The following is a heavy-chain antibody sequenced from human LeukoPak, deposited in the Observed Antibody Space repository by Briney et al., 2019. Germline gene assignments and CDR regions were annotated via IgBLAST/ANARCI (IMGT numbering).Heavy chain of an antibody. CDR3: AGGKYYGSGTRPGYLGY. CDR1: DFSVNNNY. J-gene: IGHJ4*02. V-gene: IGHV3-53*01. Sequence: GGSLRLSCAASDFSVNNNYVDWVRQAPGKGLEWVSCMDNFGIKTYADSVQGRFTVSRNSSRNMVFLQMNSLRVEDTAVYYCAGGKYYGSGTRPGYLGYWGLGTMVTVSS. CDR2: MDNFGIK. D-gene: IGHD3-10*01.